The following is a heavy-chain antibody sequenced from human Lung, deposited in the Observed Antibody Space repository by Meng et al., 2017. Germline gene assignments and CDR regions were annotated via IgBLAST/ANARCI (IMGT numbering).Heavy chain of an antibody. J-gene: IGHJ4*02. CDR1: GFTFSYSI. V-gene: IGHV3-74*03. CDR2: INTDASIT. Sequence: EWQVVGSGGGLVQPGGSARLSCAASGFTFSYSIMHWVRQTPGEGLVWVSRINTDASITTYADSVKGRFTISRDDAKNTVYLQMNSLRAEDTAVYYCARDADWVIFDHWGQGALVTVSS. D-gene: IGHD3-9*01. CDR3: ARDADWVIFDH.